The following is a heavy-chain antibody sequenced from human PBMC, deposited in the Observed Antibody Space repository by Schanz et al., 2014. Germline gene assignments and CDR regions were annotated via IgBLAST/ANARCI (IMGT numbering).Heavy chain of an antibody. CDR3: VRDGDERLVVIFDQ. V-gene: IGHV1-18*01. CDR2: ISAYNGNM. Sequence: QVQLVQSGAEVQKPGASVXXSCKTSGYSFXXXXXXXXRXXXXXXXXGMGWISAYNGNMNYAPKFQGRVTMTTDTSTSTAYMELRNLRSDDTAVYYCVRDGDERLVVIFDQWGQGTLVTVSS. J-gene: IGHJ4*02. D-gene: IGHD3-22*01. CDR1: GYSFXXXX.